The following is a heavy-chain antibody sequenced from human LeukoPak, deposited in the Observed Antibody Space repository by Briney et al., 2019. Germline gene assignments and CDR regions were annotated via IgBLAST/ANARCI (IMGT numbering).Heavy chain of an antibody. V-gene: IGHV4-61*01. D-gene: IGHD2-21*02. CDR3: ARTARSRDWFDP. CDR1: GGSISDSIVSHY. J-gene: IGHJ5*02. Sequence: ETLTLTCSVSGGSISDSIVSHYWSWIRQPPGKGLEWIGYIYFNGRTNYSPSLKSRVTLSVDTSKNQFSMKLISVTAADTAVYYCARTARSRDWFDPWGQGSLVTVSS. CDR2: IYFNGRT.